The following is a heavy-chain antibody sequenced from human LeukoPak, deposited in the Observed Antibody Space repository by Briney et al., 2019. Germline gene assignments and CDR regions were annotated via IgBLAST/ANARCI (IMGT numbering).Heavy chain of an antibody. CDR3: ARDTHSSGCTDY. V-gene: IGHV3-33*08. CDR2: ILYDGSNK. J-gene: IGHJ4*02. CDR1: GFTFSSYA. D-gene: IGHD6-19*01. Sequence: PGGSLRLSCAASGFTFSSYAMSWVRQAPGKGLEWVAVILYDGSNKYYADSVKGRFTTSRDNSKNTLYLQMNSLRAEDTAVYYCARDTHSSGCTDYWGQGTLVTVSS.